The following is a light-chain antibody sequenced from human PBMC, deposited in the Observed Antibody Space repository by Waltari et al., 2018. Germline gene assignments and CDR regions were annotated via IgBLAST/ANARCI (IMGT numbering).Light chain of an antibody. Sequence: EIVLTQSPATLSLSPGERATLSCRASQSVSSDLAWFLQKPGQAPRLLIYEASDRATGIPARFSGSGSGTDFTLTISSLEPEDFAVYYCQQRSNWPFTFGGGTKVEIK. CDR1: QSVSSD. CDR3: QQRSNWPFT. CDR2: EAS. J-gene: IGKJ4*01. V-gene: IGKV3-11*01.